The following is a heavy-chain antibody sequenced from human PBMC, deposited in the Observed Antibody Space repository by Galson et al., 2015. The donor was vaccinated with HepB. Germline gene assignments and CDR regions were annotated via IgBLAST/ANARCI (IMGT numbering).Heavy chain of an antibody. CDR1: GFTFGDYA. D-gene: IGHD2-15*01. Sequence: SLRLSCATSGFTFGDYAMSWFRQAPGKGLEWAGFIRSKAYGGTTEYAASVKGRFTISRDDSKSIAYLQMNSLKIEDTAVYYCTREFEYCSSGSCDYYYYMDVWGKGTSVTVSS. CDR2: IRSKAYGGTT. CDR3: TREFEYCSSGSCDYYYYMDV. V-gene: IGHV3-49*03. J-gene: IGHJ6*03.